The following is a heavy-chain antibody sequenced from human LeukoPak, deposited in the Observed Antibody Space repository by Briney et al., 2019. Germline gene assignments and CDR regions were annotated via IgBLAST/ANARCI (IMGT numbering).Heavy chain of an antibody. V-gene: IGHV1-2*02. CDR1: GYTFTGYY. CDR2: INPNSDST. Sequence: GASVKVSCKASGYTFTGYYMHWVRQAPGQGLELMGWINPNSDSTNYAQKFQGRVTMARDTSISTAYMELSRLRSDDTAVYYCARVKSRIAARGVFDYWGQGTLVTVSS. D-gene: IGHD6-6*01. CDR3: ARVKSRIAARGVFDY. J-gene: IGHJ4*02.